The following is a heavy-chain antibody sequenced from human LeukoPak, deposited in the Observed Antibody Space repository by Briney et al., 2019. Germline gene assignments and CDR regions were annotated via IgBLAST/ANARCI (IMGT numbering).Heavy chain of an antibody. V-gene: IGHV3-74*01. D-gene: IGHD1-7*01. Sequence: PGGSLLLSCAASGFTFSSYWMHWVRQAPGKGLVWVSRINSDGSSTSYADSVKGRFTISRDNAKNTLYLQMNSLRAEDTAVYYCAREGTMAPFDYWGQGTLVTVSS. CDR1: GFTFSSYW. J-gene: IGHJ4*02. CDR2: INSDGSST. CDR3: AREGTMAPFDY.